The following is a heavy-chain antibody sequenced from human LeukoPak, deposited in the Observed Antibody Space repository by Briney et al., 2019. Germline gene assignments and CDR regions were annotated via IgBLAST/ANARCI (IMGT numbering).Heavy chain of an antibody. J-gene: IGHJ4*02. D-gene: IGHD3-22*01. V-gene: IGHV3-48*03. Sequence: QTGGSLRLSCAASGFTFSSYEMNWVRQAPGKGLEWVSYISSSGSTIYYADSVKGRFTISRDNAKNSLYLQMNSLRAEDTAVYYCASGGYYDSSGYSAGDYWGQGTLVTASS. CDR3: ASGGYYDSSGYSAGDY. CDR2: ISSSGSTI. CDR1: GFTFSSYE.